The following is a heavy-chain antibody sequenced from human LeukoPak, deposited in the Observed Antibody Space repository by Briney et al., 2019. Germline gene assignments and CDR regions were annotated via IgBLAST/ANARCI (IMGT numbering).Heavy chain of an antibody. V-gene: IGHV3-23*01. Sequence: GESLRLSCAASGFTFSSYAMSWVRQAPGKGLEWVSAISGSGGSTYYADSVKGRFTISRDNSKNTLYLQMNSLRAEDTAVYYCAKDWDTAIGYASLLNWFDPWGQGTLVTVSS. D-gene: IGHD5-18*01. J-gene: IGHJ5*02. CDR3: AKDWDTAIGYASLLNWFDP. CDR1: GFTFSSYA. CDR2: ISGSGGST.